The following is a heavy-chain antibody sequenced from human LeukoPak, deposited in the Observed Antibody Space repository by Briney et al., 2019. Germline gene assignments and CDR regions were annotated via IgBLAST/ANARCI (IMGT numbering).Heavy chain of an antibody. J-gene: IGHJ3*02. Sequence: GGSLRLSCVGSGFMFSDYYMSWIRQAPGKGLVWVSYISNDSVDKDYVDSVRGRFTISRDNAKKSMYLQMSGLRVEDTAVYYCARRDWVSGAVRAFDIWGQETMVTVSS. CDR2: ISNDSVDK. V-gene: IGHV3-11*06. CDR1: GFMFSDYY. D-gene: IGHD3-3*01. CDR3: ARRDWVSGAVRAFDI.